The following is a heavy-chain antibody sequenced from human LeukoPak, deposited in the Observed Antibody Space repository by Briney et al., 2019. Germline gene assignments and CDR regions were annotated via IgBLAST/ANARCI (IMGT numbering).Heavy chain of an antibody. V-gene: IGHV3-21*01. Sequence: GGSLRLSCAASGFTFSNSAMNWVRQAPGKGLEWVSSISSSSSYIYYADSVKGRFTISRDNAKNSLYLQMNSLRAEDTAVYYCARDYGSGTKGDYWGQGTLVTVSS. CDR1: GFTFSNSA. D-gene: IGHD3-10*01. CDR2: ISSSSSYI. CDR3: ARDYGSGTKGDY. J-gene: IGHJ4*02.